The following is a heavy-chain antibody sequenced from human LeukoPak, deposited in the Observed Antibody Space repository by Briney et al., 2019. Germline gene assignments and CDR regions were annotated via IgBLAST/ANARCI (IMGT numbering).Heavy chain of an antibody. CDR2: ISSSGDNA. J-gene: IGHJ3*02. Sequence: GGSLRLSCAASGFTFSNYAMNWVRQAPGKGLEWDSLISSSGDNAYYADSVRGRFTTSRDNAKNMVYLQMNSLRAEDTAVYSCARSGTVAFDMWGRGTMVTVSP. V-gene: IGHV3-23*01. D-gene: IGHD1-26*01. CDR1: GFTFSNYA. CDR3: ARSGTVAFDM.